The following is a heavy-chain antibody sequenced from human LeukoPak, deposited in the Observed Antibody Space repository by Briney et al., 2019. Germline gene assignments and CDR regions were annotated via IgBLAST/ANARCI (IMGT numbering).Heavy chain of an antibody. Sequence: SETLSLTCAVYGGSFSGYYWSWIRQPPGKGLEWIGEINHSGSTNYNPSLKSRVTISVDTSKNQFSLKLSSVTAADTAIYYCAKNGDRGAYCSGGSCYPFYYYYMDVWGKGTTVTISS. V-gene: IGHV4-34*01. CDR3: AKNGDRGAYCSGGSCYPFYYYYMDV. CDR1: GGSFSGYY. CDR2: INHSGST. D-gene: IGHD2-15*01. J-gene: IGHJ6*03.